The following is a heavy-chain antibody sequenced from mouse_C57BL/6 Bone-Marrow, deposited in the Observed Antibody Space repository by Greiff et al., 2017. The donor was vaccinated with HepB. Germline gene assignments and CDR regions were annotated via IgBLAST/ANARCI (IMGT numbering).Heavy chain of an antibody. Sequence: QVQLQQPGAELVKPGASVKLSCKASGFTFPSYWMPWVKQRPGQGLEWIGMIHPNSGSTNYNEKFKSKATLTVDKSSSTAYMQLSSLTSEDSAVYYCAREDYGSSYYFDYWGQGTTLTVSS. CDR1: GFTFPSYW. D-gene: IGHD1-1*01. CDR3: AREDYGSSYYFDY. J-gene: IGHJ2*01. V-gene: IGHV1-64*01. CDR2: IHPNSGST.